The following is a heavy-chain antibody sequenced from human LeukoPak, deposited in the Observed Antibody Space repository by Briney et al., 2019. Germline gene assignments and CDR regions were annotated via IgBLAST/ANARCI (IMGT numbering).Heavy chain of an antibody. D-gene: IGHD3-10*01. CDR2: INPNSGGT. CDR1: GYTFTGYY. CDR3: ARRRRGYYYGSDYMDV. J-gene: IGHJ6*03. V-gene: IGHV1-2*02. Sequence: ASVKVSCKASGYTFTGYYMHWVRQAPGQGLEWMGWINPNSGGTNYAQKFQGRVTMTRDTSISTAYMELSRLRSDDTAVYYCARRRRGYYYGSDYMDVWGKGTTVTVSS.